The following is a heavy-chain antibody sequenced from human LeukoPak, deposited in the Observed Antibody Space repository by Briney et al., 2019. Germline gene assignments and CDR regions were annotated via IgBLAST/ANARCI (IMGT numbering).Heavy chain of an antibody. J-gene: IGHJ4*02. CDR2: IKQDGSEK. V-gene: IGHV3-7*01. Sequence: SGGSLRLSCAASGFTFSSYSISWVRQAPGKGLEWVANIKQDGSEKYYVDSVKGRFTISRDNAKNSLYLQMNSLRAEDTAVYYCAREYYFDYWGQGTLVTVSS. CDR3: AREYYFDY. CDR1: GFTFSSYS.